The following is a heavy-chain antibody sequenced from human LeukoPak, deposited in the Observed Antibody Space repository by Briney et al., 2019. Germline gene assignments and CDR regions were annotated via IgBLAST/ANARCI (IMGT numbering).Heavy chain of an antibody. CDR1: GFTFSGYE. CDR2: ISSSAGTI. CDR3: AREASSGDLEY. V-gene: IGHV3-48*03. Sequence: GGSLKLSCAASGFTFSGYEMNWVRQAPGKGLEWVSYISSSAGTIYYTDSVKGRFTISRDNAKNSLYLQMNSLRAEDTAVYYCAREASSGDLEYWGQGTLVTVSS. D-gene: IGHD4-17*01. J-gene: IGHJ4*02.